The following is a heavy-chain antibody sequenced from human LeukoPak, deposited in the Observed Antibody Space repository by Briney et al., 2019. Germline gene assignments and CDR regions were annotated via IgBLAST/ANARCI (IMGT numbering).Heavy chain of an antibody. CDR2: IYYSGSH. D-gene: IGHD5-18*01. V-gene: IGHV4-39*01. Sequence: SETLSLTCTVSGGSFSSSSYHWGWMRHPPGKGLEWCESIYYSGSHSYNPSLKIRVTISVDTSKNQFSLKLSSVTAADTAVYYCARLPDTAMVEDWGQGTLVTVSS. CDR1: GGSFSSSSYH. J-gene: IGHJ4*02. CDR3: ARLPDTAMVED.